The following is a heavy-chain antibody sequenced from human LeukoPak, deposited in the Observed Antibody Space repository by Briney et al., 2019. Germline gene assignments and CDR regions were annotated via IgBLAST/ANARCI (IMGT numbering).Heavy chain of an antibody. Sequence: GQSLPISCKGSGYSFTSSWISWVRQTPGKGLEWMGRIDPRDPHVIYSPSLQGHVTISGDKSINTGYLQWSSLKASDTAMYYCARHGSGWYVTGDYWGQGTL. V-gene: IGHV5-10-1*01. CDR2: IDPRDPHV. CDR3: ARHGSGWYVTGDY. CDR1: GYSFTSSW. D-gene: IGHD6-19*01. J-gene: IGHJ4*02.